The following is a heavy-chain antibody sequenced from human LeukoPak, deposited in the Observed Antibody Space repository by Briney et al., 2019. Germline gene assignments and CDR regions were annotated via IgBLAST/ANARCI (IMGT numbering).Heavy chain of an antibody. V-gene: IGHV3-30*02. D-gene: IGHD3-10*01. CDR3: ARAPYYGSGSYWSDYYYYYMDV. Sequence: GGSLRLSCAASGFTFSSYGMHWVRQAPGKGLEWVAFIRYDGSNKYYADSVKGRFTISRDNSKNTLYLQMNSLRAEDTAVYYCARAPYYGSGSYWSDYYYYYMDVWGKGTTVTISS. J-gene: IGHJ6*03. CDR2: IRYDGSNK. CDR1: GFTFSSYG.